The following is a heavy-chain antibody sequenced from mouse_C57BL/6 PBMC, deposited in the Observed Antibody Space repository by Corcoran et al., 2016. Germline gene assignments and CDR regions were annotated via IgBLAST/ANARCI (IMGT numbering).Heavy chain of an antibody. D-gene: IGHD2-3*01. CDR1: GYTFTDYY. Sequence: EVQLQQSGPELVKPGASVKISCKASGYTFTDYYMNWVKQSHGKSLEWIGDINPNNGGTSYNQKFKGKSTLTVDKSSSTAYMELRSLTSEDSAVYYCARKGIYDGYYVGFAYWGQGTLFTVSA. CDR3: ARKGIYDGYYVGFAY. V-gene: IGHV1-26*01. CDR2: INPNNGGT. J-gene: IGHJ3*01.